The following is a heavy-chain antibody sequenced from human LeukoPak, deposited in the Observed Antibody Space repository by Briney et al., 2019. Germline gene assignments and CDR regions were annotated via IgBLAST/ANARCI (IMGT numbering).Heavy chain of an antibody. CDR2: IYPGDSDT. CDR3: ARHVDYYDSSGYYLNYYGMDV. D-gene: IGHD3-22*01. Sequence: GESLKISCKGSGYSFTSYWIGWVRQMPGKGLEWMGIIYPGDSDTRYSPSFQGQVTISADKSISTAYLQWSSLKASDTAMYYCARHVDYYDSSGYYLNYYGMDVWGQGTTVTVSS. CDR1: GYSFTSYW. V-gene: IGHV5-51*01. J-gene: IGHJ6*02.